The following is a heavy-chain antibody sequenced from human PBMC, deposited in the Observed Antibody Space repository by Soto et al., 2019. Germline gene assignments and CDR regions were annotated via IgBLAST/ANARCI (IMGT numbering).Heavy chain of an antibody. CDR3: ARERTDATGVFGMDV. CDR1: GGSISSGDYY. CDR2: IYDSRST. Sequence: QVQLQESGPGLVKPSQTLSFTCTVSGGSISSGDYYWTWIRQHPGKGLEWIGYIYDSRSTYYNPSLKSRLTISVDTSKNQFSLKLSSVSAADTAVYYCARERTDATGVFGMDVWGQGTTVTVSS. V-gene: IGHV4-31*03. D-gene: IGHD2-15*01. J-gene: IGHJ6*02.